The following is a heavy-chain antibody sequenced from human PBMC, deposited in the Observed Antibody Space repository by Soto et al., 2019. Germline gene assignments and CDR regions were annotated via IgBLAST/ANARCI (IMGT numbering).Heavy chain of an antibody. CDR1: GYSFTTYW. D-gene: IGHD3-22*01. CDR3: ARLTLAHDSSGYHIFDY. V-gene: IGHV5-10-1*01. Sequence: PGESLKISCQASGYSFTTYWISWVRQMPGKGLECMGRIDPTDSYTDYGPSFEGHVTMSVDRSINTAYLEWSSLKASDSAMYYCARLTLAHDSSGYHIFDYWGQGTLVTVS. J-gene: IGHJ4*02. CDR2: IDPTDSYT.